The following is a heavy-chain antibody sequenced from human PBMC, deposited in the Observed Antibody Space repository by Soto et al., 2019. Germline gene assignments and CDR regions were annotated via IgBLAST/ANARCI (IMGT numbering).Heavy chain of an antibody. V-gene: IGHV4-39*01. D-gene: IGHD2-8*01. Sequence: SETLSLTCTFSGGSVINSNYYWGWIRQSPGKGLEWIGSVYYRGRSYSKSSVKSRVTISVDTSKNQFSLNLNSVTASDTAVYYCVSQRTSVLTQAYFDYWGPGALVTV. CDR1: GGSVINSNYY. J-gene: IGHJ4*02. CDR3: VSQRTSVLTQAYFDY. CDR2: VYYRGRS.